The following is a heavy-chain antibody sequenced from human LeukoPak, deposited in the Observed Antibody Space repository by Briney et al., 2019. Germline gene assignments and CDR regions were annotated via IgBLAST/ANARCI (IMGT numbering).Heavy chain of an antibody. D-gene: IGHD6-19*01. CDR1: GFTFTSYA. V-gene: IGHV3-23*01. CDR2: ISGSGGSN. CDR3: AKGPAPIAVAGTDY. Sequence: PGWSLRLSCAASGFTFTSYAMSWVRQAPGKGLEWVAAISGSGGSNYYADSVKGRFTISRDNSKNTLYLQMNSLRAEDTAVYYCAKGPAPIAVAGTDYWGQGTLVTVSS. J-gene: IGHJ4*02.